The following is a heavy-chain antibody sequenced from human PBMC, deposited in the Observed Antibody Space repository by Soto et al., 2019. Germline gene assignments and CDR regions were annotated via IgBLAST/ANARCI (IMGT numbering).Heavy chain of an antibody. Sequence: PGGSLRLSCAASGFTFSSYGMHWVRQAPGKGLEWVAVISYDGSNKYYADSVKGRFTISRDNSKNTLYLQMNSLRAEDTAVYYCAKDPNSSSWYWDYYYYYGMDVWGQGTTVTVSS. CDR3: AKDPNSSSWYWDYYYYYGMDV. J-gene: IGHJ6*02. D-gene: IGHD6-13*01. CDR1: GFTFSSYG. V-gene: IGHV3-30*18. CDR2: ISYDGSNK.